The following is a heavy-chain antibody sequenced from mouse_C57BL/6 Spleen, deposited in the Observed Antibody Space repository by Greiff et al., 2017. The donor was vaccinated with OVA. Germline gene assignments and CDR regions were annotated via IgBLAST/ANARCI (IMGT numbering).Heavy chain of an antibody. J-gene: IGHJ3*01. CDR2: INPNNGGT. CDR1: GYTFTDYN. V-gene: IGHV1-18*01. Sequence: EVKLQQSGPELVKPGASVKIPCKASGYTFTDYNMDWVKQSHGKSLEWIGDINPNNGGTIYNQKFKGKATLTVDKSSSTAYMELRSLTSEDTAVYYCARPNWAWFAYWGQGTLVTVSA. D-gene: IGHD4-1*02. CDR3: ARPNWAWFAY.